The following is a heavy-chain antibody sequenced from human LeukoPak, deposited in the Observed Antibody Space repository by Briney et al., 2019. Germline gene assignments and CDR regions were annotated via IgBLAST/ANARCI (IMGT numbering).Heavy chain of an antibody. CDR1: GFTFSSYA. D-gene: IGHD3-10*01. CDR2: ISGSGDGT. V-gene: IGHV3-23*01. Sequence: PGGSLRLSCAASGFTFSSYAMNWVRRAPGKGLEWVSTISGSGDGTYYADSVKGRFTISRDNSKNTLLLQMSSLSADDTALYYCAKGRLQEGTVFRGVITPVDYWGQGTLVTVTS. J-gene: IGHJ4*02. CDR3: AKGRLQEGTVFRGVITPVDY.